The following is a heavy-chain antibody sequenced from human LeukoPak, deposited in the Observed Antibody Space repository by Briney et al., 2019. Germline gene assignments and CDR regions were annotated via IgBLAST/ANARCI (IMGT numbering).Heavy chain of an antibody. CDR3: ARGLRRYSKAFPFDY. Sequence: SETLPLTCAVNGGSFRDYYWSWIRQPPGKGLDWIGEIKHIGNTIYNPSLKSRVTISVDTSKNPFSRRLSSVTAADTTEYYCARGLRRYSKAFPFDYWGQGTLVTVSS. D-gene: IGHD5-18*01. CDR2: IKHIGNT. V-gene: IGHV4-34*01. J-gene: IGHJ4*02. CDR1: GGSFRDYY.